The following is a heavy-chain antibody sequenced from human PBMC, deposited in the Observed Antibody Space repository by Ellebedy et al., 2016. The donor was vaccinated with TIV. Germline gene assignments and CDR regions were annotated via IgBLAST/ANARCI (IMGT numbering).Heavy chain of an antibody. CDR1: GFTFSSYG. D-gene: IGHD5-12*01. Sequence: GESLKISXAASGFTFSSYGMHWVRQAPGKGLEWVSAISGSGGSTYYADSVKGRFTISRDNSKNTLYLQMNSLRAEDTAVYYCAKVWSSGYDRYYYGMDVWGQGTTVTVSS. CDR2: ISGSGGST. J-gene: IGHJ6*02. V-gene: IGHV3-23*01. CDR3: AKVWSSGYDRYYYGMDV.